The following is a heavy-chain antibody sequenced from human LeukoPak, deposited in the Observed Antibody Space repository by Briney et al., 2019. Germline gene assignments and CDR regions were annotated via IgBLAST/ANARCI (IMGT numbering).Heavy chain of an antibody. CDR1: GASISSTNW. J-gene: IGHJ5*02. Sequence: PSGTLSLTCAISGASISSTNWWIWVRQPPGKGLEWIGEMLHSGRTNYNPSLKSRITISVDKSKNQVFLRLNSVAAADTALYYCARAQEGCSRASCYLEPWGQGTLVTVSS. D-gene: IGHD2-2*01. V-gene: IGHV4-4*02. CDR2: MLHSGRT. CDR3: ARAQEGCSRASCYLEP.